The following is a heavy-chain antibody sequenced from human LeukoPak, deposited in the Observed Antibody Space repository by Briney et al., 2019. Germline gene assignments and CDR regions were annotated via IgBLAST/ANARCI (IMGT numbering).Heavy chain of an antibody. Sequence: ASVKVSCKAFGYTFTSNYMHWVRQAPGQGPEWMGVISPSGGSTTYAQKFQGRVTLTRDMSTSTDYLELSSLRSEDTAVYYCARGPYCSGGTCYSLGEFDPWGQGTLVTVSS. D-gene: IGHD2-15*01. J-gene: IGHJ5*02. V-gene: IGHV1-46*01. CDR1: GYTFTSNY. CDR3: ARGPYCSGGTCYSLGEFDP. CDR2: ISPSGGST.